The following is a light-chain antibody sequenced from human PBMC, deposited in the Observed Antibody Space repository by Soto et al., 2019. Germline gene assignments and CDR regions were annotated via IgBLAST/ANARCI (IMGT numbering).Light chain of an antibody. Sequence: EIVMTQSPATLSVSPGERATLSCRASQSVSSNLAWYQQKPGQAPRLLIYGASTRATGIPARFSGSGSGTDFTLTISSLQSEDFAVYYCQQYRNWRTCGQGIRLEIK. CDR2: GAS. CDR3: QQYRNWRT. J-gene: IGKJ5*01. V-gene: IGKV3-15*01. CDR1: QSVSSN.